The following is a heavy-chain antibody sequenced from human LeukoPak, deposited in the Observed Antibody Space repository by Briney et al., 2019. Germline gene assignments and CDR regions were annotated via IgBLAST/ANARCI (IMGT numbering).Heavy chain of an antibody. CDR2: ISSNGGST. Sequence: GGSLRLSCAASGFTFSSYAMHWVRQAPGKGLEYVSAISSNGGSTYYANSVKGRFTISRDNSKNTLYLQMGSLRAEDMAVYYYAREVFDGDSYDHYFDYWGQGTLVTVSS. CDR3: AREVFDGDSYDHYFDY. J-gene: IGHJ4*02. CDR1: GFTFSSYA. D-gene: IGHD5-24*01. V-gene: IGHV3-64*01.